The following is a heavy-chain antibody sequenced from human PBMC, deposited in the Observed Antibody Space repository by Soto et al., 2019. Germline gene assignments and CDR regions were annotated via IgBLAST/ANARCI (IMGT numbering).Heavy chain of an antibody. CDR3: AKDGLRYFGWLLPSEDAFDI. CDR2: ISGSGGST. Sequence: PGGSLRLSCAASGFTFSSYAMSWVRQAPGKGLEWVSAISGSGGSTYYADSVKGRFTISRDNSKNTLYLQMNSLRAEDTAVYYCAKDGLRYFGWLLPSEDAFDIWGQGTMVIVSS. V-gene: IGHV3-23*01. CDR1: GFTFSSYA. J-gene: IGHJ3*02. D-gene: IGHD3-9*01.